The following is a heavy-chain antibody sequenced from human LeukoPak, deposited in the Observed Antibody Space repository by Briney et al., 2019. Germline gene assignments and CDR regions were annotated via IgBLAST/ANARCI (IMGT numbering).Heavy chain of an antibody. CDR2: ISYDGSNK. V-gene: IGHV3-30*03. CDR1: GFTFSSFW. D-gene: IGHD5-18*01. J-gene: IGHJ4*02. Sequence: GGSLRLSCAASGFTFSSFWMHWVRQPPGKGLEWVAVISYDGSNKYYADSVKGRFTISRDNSKNTLYLQMNSLRAEDTAVYYCASFGYSYGVDYWGQGTLVTVSS. CDR3: ASFGYSYGVDY.